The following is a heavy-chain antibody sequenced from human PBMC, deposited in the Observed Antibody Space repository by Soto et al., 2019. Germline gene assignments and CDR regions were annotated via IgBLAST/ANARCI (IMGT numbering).Heavy chain of an antibody. Sequence: QVQLVQSGAEVQKPGASVKVSCKASGYTFTSYYMHWVRQAPGQGLEWMGIINPSGGSTSYAQKFQGRVTMTRDTATSTVYRELSSLRSEDKAVYYCAGDRDYDSSGYRSDAFDIWGQGTMVTVSS. D-gene: IGHD3-22*01. J-gene: IGHJ3*02. CDR2: INPSGGST. CDR3: AGDRDYDSSGYRSDAFDI. V-gene: IGHV1-46*01. CDR1: GYTFTSYY.